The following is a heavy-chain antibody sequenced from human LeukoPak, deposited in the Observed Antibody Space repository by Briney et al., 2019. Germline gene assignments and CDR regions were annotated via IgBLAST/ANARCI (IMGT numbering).Heavy chain of an antibody. CDR3: AKYYYDSSGLFDY. Sequence: GGSLRLSCAASGFTFDNYAMSWVRQAPGRGLEWVSTISGTGIAIYYADSVKGRFTISRDNSKNTLYLQLNSLRAEDTAIYYCAKYYYDSSGLFDYWGQGALVTVSS. CDR2: ISGTGIAI. CDR1: GFTFDNYA. J-gene: IGHJ4*02. V-gene: IGHV3-23*01. D-gene: IGHD3-22*01.